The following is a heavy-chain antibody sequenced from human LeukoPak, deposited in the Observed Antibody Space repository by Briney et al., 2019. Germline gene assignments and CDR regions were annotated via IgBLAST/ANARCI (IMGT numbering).Heavy chain of an antibody. J-gene: IGHJ3*02. V-gene: IGHV4-4*07. Sequence: SETLSLTCTVSGGSISSYFWSWIRQPAGKGLEWIGRIYSSGNTNYNPSLKSRVTMSVDTSKNQFSLKLSSVTAADTAVYYCARGYCSGGSCYIDPFDIWGQGTMVTVSS. CDR2: IYSSGNT. CDR3: ARGYCSGGSCYIDPFDI. D-gene: IGHD2-15*01. CDR1: GGSISSYF.